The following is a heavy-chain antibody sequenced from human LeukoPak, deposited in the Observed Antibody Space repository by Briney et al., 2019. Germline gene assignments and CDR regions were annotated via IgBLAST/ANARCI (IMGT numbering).Heavy chain of an antibody. CDR1: GGSISSYY. D-gene: IGHD6-19*01. V-gene: IGHV4-59*01. Sequence: SETLSLTCTVSGGSISSYYWSWIRQPPGKGLEWIGYIYYSGSTNYNPSLKNRVTISVDTSKNQFSLKLSSVTAADTAVYYCARAVAVAEYYFDYWGQGTLVTVSS. CDR2: IYYSGST. CDR3: ARAVAVAEYYFDY. J-gene: IGHJ4*02.